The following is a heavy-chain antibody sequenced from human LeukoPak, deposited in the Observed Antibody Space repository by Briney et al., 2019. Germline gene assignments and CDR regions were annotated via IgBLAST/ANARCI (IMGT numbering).Heavy chain of an antibody. CDR1: GFTFSSYA. Sequence: GGSLRLSCAASGFTFSSYAMHWVRQAPGKGLEWVAVISYDGSNKYYADSVKGRFTISRDNSKNTLYLQINSLRAEDTAVYYCARDLSSYGPDKDYWGQGTLVTVSS. J-gene: IGHJ4*02. CDR2: ISYDGSNK. D-gene: IGHD5-18*01. CDR3: ARDLSSYGPDKDY. V-gene: IGHV3-30*04.